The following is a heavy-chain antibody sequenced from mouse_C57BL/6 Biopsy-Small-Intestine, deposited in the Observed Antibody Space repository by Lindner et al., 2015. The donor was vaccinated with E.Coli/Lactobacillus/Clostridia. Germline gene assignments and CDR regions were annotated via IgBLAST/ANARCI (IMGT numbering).Heavy chain of an antibody. CDR1: GYTFSSYY. V-gene: IGHV1S12*01. Sequence: SVKVSCKASGYTFSSYYIHWVRQAPGHGLEWMGLINPGGGATAYAQNFQGRVTMTRDTPTSTVYMDLSSLRSDDTAVYYCARDLGLGAAADIPYLYGMDVWGQGTAVTVSS. CDR2: INPGGGAT. J-gene: IGHJ4*01. D-gene: IGHD4-1*01. CDR3: ARDLGLGAAADIPYLYGMDV.